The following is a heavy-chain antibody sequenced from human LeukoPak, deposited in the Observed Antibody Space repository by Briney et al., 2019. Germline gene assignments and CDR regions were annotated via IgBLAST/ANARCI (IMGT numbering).Heavy chain of an antibody. V-gene: IGHV3-30-3*01. Sequence: AGGSLRLSCAASGFTFSSYAMHWVRKAPGKGLEWVAVISYDGSNKYYADSVKGRFTISRDNSKNTLYLQMNSLRAEDTAVYYCARARIAAAGTGDAFDIWGQGTMVTVSS. J-gene: IGHJ3*02. D-gene: IGHD6-13*01. CDR1: GFTFSSYA. CDR3: ARARIAAAGTGDAFDI. CDR2: ISYDGSNK.